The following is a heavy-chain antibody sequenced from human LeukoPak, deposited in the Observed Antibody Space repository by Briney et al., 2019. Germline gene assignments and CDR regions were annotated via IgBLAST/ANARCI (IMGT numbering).Heavy chain of an antibody. D-gene: IGHD6-6*01. V-gene: IGHV1-69*05. CDR1: GGTFSSYA. Sequence: ASVKVSCKASGGTFSSYAISWVRQAPGQGLEWMGGIIPIFGTANYAQKFQGRVTITTDESTSTAYMELSSLRSEDTAVYYCASGPGYSSSSDYYYYIDVWGKGTTVTVSS. J-gene: IGHJ6*03. CDR3: ASGPGYSSSSDYYYYIDV. CDR2: IIPIFGTA.